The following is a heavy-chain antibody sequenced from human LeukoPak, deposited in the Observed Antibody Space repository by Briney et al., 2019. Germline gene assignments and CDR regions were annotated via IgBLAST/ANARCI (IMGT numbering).Heavy chain of an antibody. CDR3: ARALVGFTGALDI. J-gene: IGHJ3*02. CDR2: MNPNTANT. V-gene: IGHV1-8*03. Sequence: GASVKVSCKVSGYTLTELSMHWVRQAPGQGLEWMGWMNPNTANTGYAQKFQGRVTITRNTSISTSYMELNSLRSEDTAVYYCARALVGFTGALDIWGQGTMVTVSS. CDR1: GYTLTELS. D-gene: IGHD1-26*01.